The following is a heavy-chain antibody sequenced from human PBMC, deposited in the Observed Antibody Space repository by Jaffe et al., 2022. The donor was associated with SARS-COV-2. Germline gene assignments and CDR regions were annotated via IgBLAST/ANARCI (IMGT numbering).Heavy chain of an antibody. V-gene: IGHV3-9*01. CDR2: ISWNSGSI. Sequence: EVQLVESGGGLVQPGRSLRLSCAASGFTFDDYAMHWVRQAPGKGLEWVSGISWNSGSIGYADSVKGRFTISRDNAKNSLYLQMNSLRAEDTALYYCAKDRGIAAAGTSYFDYWGQGTLVTVSS. J-gene: IGHJ4*02. CDR1: GFTFDDYA. D-gene: IGHD6-13*01. CDR3: AKDRGIAAAGTSYFDY.